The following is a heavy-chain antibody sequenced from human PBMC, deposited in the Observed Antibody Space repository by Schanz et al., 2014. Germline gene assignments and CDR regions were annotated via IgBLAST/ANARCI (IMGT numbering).Heavy chain of an antibody. D-gene: IGHD2-15*01. CDR2: ISPRLGVA. V-gene: IGHV1-69*04. CDR3: ATCSGGTCHAGPVLDN. J-gene: IGHJ4*02. CDR1: GGTFVTFF. Sequence: QVHLVQSGAEVKEPGSSVKVSCKPSGGTFVTFFFTWVRQAPGQGPQWMGRISPRLGVANYAQEFQGRLTITANTSTDTAYMALSSLRSEDTAVDYCATCSGGTCHAGPVLDNWGQGTLVTVSS.